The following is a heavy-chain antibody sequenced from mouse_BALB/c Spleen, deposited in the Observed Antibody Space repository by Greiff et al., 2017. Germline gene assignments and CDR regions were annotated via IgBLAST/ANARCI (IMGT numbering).Heavy chain of an antibody. J-gene: IGHJ2*01. D-gene: IGHD4-1*01. V-gene: IGHV5-17*02. CDR3: ARSRLGYFDY. CDR2: ISSGSSTI. CDR1: GFTFSSFG. Sequence: DVHLVESGGGLVQPGGSRKLSCAASGFTFSSFGMHWVRQAPEKALEWVAYISSGSSTIYYADTVKGRFTISRDNPKNTLFLQMTSLRSEDTAMYYWARSRLGYFDYWGQGTTLTVSS.